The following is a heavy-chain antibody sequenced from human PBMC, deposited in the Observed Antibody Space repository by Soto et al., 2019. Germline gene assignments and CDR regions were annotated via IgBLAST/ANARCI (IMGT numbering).Heavy chain of an antibody. CDR2: ISGSGGST. J-gene: IGHJ4*02. CDR1: GFTFSSYA. CDR3: ARHETLHGDYDY. Sequence: GGSLRLSCAASGFTFSSYAMSWVRQAPGKGLEWVSAISGSGGSTYYADSVKGRFTISRDNSKNTLYLQMNSLRAEDTAVYYCARHETLHGDYDYWGQGTLVPVSS. V-gene: IGHV3-23*01. D-gene: IGHD4-17*01.